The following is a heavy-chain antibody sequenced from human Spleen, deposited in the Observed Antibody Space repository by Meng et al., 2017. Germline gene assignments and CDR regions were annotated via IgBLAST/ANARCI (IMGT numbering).Heavy chain of an antibody. CDR1: GFNFGDYI. CDR2: IVSDGGIT. V-gene: IGHV3-74*01. CDR3: TIYTSGHI. J-gene: IGHJ3*02. Sequence: GESLKISCGASGFNFGDYIMHWVRQSPGKGLEWISRIVSDGGITTYADSVKGRFTVSRDNAKNTAYLQMDNLKTEDTAVYYCTIYTSGHIWGQGTTVTVSS. D-gene: IGHD6-19*01.